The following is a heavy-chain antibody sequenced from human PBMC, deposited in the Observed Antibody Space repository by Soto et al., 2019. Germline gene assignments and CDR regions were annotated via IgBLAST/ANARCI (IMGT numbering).Heavy chain of an antibody. Sequence: QLQLQESGPGLVKPSETLSLTCTVSGGSVRSSSYYWGWFRQPPGKGLEWIGNIYYRGRTYYNPSLKSRVTIAVDTSKNQFSLKLSTVTAADTAVYYCSRQRGDSSGYSDYWGQGTLVTVSS. D-gene: IGHD5-18*01. J-gene: IGHJ4*02. CDR3: SRQRGDSSGYSDY. CDR1: GGSVRSSSYY. V-gene: IGHV4-39*01. CDR2: IYYRGRT.